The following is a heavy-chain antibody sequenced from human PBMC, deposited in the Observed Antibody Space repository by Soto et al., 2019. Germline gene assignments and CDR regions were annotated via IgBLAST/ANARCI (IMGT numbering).Heavy chain of an antibody. D-gene: IGHD4-17*01. V-gene: IGHV3-48*02. Sequence: GGVLRLSCAASGFTFSSYSMNWVRQAPGKGLEWVSYISSSSSTIYYADSVKGRFTISRDNAKNSLYLQMNSLRDEDTAVYYCARVTPLRWGDYYYYYGMDVWGQGTTVTVSS. CDR1: GFTFSSYS. CDR3: ARVTPLRWGDYYYYYGMDV. CDR2: ISSSSSTI. J-gene: IGHJ6*02.